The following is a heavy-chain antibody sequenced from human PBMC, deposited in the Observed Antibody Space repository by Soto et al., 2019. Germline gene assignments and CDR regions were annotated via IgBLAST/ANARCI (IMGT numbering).Heavy chain of an antibody. J-gene: IGHJ4*02. CDR3: ARELIAVAGTVVDY. V-gene: IGHV3-48*02. CDR1: GFTSSSYS. D-gene: IGHD6-19*01. CDR2: ISSSSSTI. Sequence: GSLRLSCAASGFTSSSYSMNWVRQAPGKGLEWVSYISSSSSTIYYADSVKGRFTISRDNAKNSLYLQMNSLRDEDTAVYYCARELIAVAGTVVDYWGQGTLVTVSS.